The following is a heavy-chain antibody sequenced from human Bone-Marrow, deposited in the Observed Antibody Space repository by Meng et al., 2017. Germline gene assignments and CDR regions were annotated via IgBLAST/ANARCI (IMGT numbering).Heavy chain of an antibody. V-gene: IGHV4-4*01. D-gene: IGHD3-16*01. CDR3: TRNEYYCLGY. Sequence: CPGLVSLLRTLSLPAAFSVGSMRSYPLWSWARQSPGKGLELIGEIYHDGSARYNPSLKSRVTISVARATNQFSLTLTSVTSADTAVYSCTRNEYYCLGYWGQGTLVTVSS. CDR2: IYHDGSA. CDR1: VGSMRSYPL. J-gene: IGHJ4*02.